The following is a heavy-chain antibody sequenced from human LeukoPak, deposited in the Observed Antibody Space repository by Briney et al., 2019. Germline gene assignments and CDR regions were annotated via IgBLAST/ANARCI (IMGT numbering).Heavy chain of an antibody. Sequence: GGSLRLSCAASGFTFSSCAMSWVRQAPGKGLEWVSGINWNGGSTGYADSVKGRFTISRDNAKNSLYLQMNSLRAEDTALYYCASHDYGDYGTVYWGQGTLVTVSS. J-gene: IGHJ4*02. D-gene: IGHD4-17*01. CDR2: INWNGGST. CDR3: ASHDYGDYGTVY. CDR1: GFTFSSCA. V-gene: IGHV3-20*04.